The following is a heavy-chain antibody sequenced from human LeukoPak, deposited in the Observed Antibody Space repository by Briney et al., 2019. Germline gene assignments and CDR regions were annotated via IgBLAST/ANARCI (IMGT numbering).Heavy chain of an antibody. CDR2: IYYTGDT. Sequence: SETLSLTCTVSGDSFTNTRYYWGWIRQPPGKGLEWIGTIYYTGDTYYNPSLKSRVTISVDTSNDQFSLELTSVTAADTAVYYCARVGGVNYGDYGWYYFDYWGQGTLVTVS. J-gene: IGHJ4*02. V-gene: IGHV4-39*07. D-gene: IGHD4-17*01. CDR3: ARVGGVNYGDYGWYYFDY. CDR1: GDSFTNTRYY.